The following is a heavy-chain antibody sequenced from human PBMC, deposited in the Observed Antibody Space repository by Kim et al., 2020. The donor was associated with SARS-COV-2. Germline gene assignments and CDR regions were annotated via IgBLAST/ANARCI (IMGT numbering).Heavy chain of an antibody. D-gene: IGHD5-12*01. CDR3: ARGGYTGYDAIDY. CDR2: ISSSGSAI. V-gene: IGHV3-11*04. Sequence: LSLACAASGFTLSDYYMSWICQAPGKGPECVSYISSSGSAIYYTDSVKGRFTIFRDDAKNSLYLQMNSLRAEDTAVYYCARGGYTGYDAIDYWGQGT. CDR1: GFTLSDYY. J-gene: IGHJ4*02.